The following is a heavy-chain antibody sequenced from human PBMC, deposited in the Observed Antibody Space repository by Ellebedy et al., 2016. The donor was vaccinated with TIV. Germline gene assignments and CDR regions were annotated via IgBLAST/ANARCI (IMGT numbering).Heavy chain of an antibody. J-gene: IGHJ6*02. V-gene: IGHV1-46*01. CDR2: INTGGGSA. Sequence: AASVKVSCKASGYTFTDYYLHWVRQAPAQGLEWMGIINTGGGSATYAQRFQGRVTITRDTSTSTVYRELSSLRSEDTAVYYCAREVPSTKYGMDVWGQGTTVTVSS. CDR1: GYTFTDYY. CDR3: AREVPSTKYGMDV.